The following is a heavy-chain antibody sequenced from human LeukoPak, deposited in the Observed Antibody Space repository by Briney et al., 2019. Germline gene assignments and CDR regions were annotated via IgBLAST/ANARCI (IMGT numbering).Heavy chain of an antibody. J-gene: IGHJ4*02. V-gene: IGHV4-34*01. CDR1: GGSFSGYY. CDR2: INHSGST. Sequence: SETLSLTCAVYGGSFSGYYWSWIRQPPGKGPEWIGEINHSGSTNYNPSLKSRVTISVDTSKNQFSLKLSSVTAADTAVYYCARGRDGEDYWGQGTLVTVSS. D-gene: IGHD4-17*01. CDR3: ARGRDGEDY.